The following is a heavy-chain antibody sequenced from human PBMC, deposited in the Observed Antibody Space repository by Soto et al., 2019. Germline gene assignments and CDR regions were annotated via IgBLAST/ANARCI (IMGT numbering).Heavy chain of an antibody. D-gene: IGHD1-26*01. J-gene: IGHJ6*02. CDR3: AGDDGWGYYYYGMDV. Sequence: GVSLRLSCAASGFTFSSYSMNWVRQAPGKGLEWVSYISSSSSTIYYADSVKGRFTISRDNAKNSLYLQMNSLRDEDTAVYYCAGDDGWGYYYYGMDVWGQGTTVTVSS. V-gene: IGHV3-48*02. CDR1: GFTFSSYS. CDR2: ISSSSSTI.